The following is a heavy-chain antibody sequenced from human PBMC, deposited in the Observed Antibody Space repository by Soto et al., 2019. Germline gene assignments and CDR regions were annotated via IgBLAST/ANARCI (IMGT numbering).Heavy chain of an antibody. CDR2: ISGGSGDST. CDR1: GFTFSNYA. Sequence: GGSLRLSCAASGFTFSNYAMNWVRQAPGKGLEWVSGISGGSGDSTFYADSVKGRFTISRDDSKNTLHLQMNSLRTEDTAVYYCAKNQPSWATRAAFDYWGQGTLVTVSS. D-gene: IGHD2-2*01. V-gene: IGHV3-23*01. J-gene: IGHJ4*02. CDR3: AKNQPSWATRAAFDY.